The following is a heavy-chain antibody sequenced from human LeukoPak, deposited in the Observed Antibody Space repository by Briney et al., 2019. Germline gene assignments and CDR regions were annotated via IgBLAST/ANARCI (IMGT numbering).Heavy chain of an antibody. V-gene: IGHV1-18*01. Sequence: GASVKVSCKASGYTFTSYGISWVRQAPGQGLEWMGWISAYNGNTNYAQKLQGRVTMTTDTSTSTAYMELRSLRSDDAAVYYCARDQDFWSGHSKERYFDYWGQGTLDTVSS. J-gene: IGHJ4*02. CDR1: GYTFTSYG. CDR3: ARDQDFWSGHSKERYFDY. CDR2: ISAYNGNT. D-gene: IGHD3-3*01.